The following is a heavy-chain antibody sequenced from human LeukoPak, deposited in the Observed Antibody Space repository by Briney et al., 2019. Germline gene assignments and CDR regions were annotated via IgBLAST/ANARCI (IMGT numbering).Heavy chain of an antibody. D-gene: IGHD5-18*01. J-gene: IGHJ4*02. CDR2: ISYDGSNK. CDR3: ARDGYDLDTPMVSTVFDC. Sequence: PGRSLRLSCAACGFTFSSYAMHWVRQAPGKGLEWVAVISYDGSNKYYADSVKGRFTISRDNSKNTLYLQMNSLRTEDTAVYYCARDGYDLDTPMVSTVFDCWGQGTLVTVSS. CDR1: GFTFSSYA. V-gene: IGHV3-30-3*01.